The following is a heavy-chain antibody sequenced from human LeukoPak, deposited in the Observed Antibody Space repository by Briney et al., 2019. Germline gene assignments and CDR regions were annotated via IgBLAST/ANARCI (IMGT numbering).Heavy chain of an antibody. CDR3: ARDHWGSLDY. CDR1: GGSISSGGYY. CDR2: IYYSGST. Sequence: NPSETLSLTCTVSGGSISSGGYYWSWIRQHPGKGLEWIGYIYYSGSTYYNPSLKSRVTISVDTSKNQFSLKLSSVTAADTAIYYCARDHWGSLDYWGQGALVTVSS. V-gene: IGHV4-31*03. D-gene: IGHD7-27*01. J-gene: IGHJ4*02.